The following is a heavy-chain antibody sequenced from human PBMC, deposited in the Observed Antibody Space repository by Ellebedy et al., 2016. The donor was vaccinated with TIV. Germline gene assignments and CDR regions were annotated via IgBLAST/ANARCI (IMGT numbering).Heavy chain of an antibody. J-gene: IGHJ4*02. D-gene: IGHD4-23*01. CDR2: ISGSGGST. V-gene: IGHV3-23*01. CDR3: ASQKGYGSNSVIDY. Sequence: GESLKISXAASGFIFSGTAMSWVRQAPGKGLEWVSAISGSGGSTYYADSVKGRFTISRDNSKNTLSLQMSSLRADDTAVYYCASQKGYGSNSVIDYWGQGTLVTVSS. CDR1: GFIFSGTA.